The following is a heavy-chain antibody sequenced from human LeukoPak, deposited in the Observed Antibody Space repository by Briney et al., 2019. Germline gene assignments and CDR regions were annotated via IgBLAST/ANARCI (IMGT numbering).Heavy chain of an antibody. J-gene: IGHJ4*02. CDR3: TRGRPHGNDY. D-gene: IGHD4-23*01. CDR1: GFTFSSYW. CDR2: IASDGSST. Sequence: GGSLRLSCAASGFTFSSYWMNWVRQAPGKGLVWVSRIASDGSSTTYADSVKGRFSISRDNAKNTLCLQMNSLRVEDTAVYYCTRGRPHGNDYWGQGTLVTVSS. V-gene: IGHV3-74*01.